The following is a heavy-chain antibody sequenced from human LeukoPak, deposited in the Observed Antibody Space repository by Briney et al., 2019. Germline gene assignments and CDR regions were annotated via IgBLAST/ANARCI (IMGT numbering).Heavy chain of an antibody. Sequence: PGGSLRLSCAASGFTFSNAWMSWGRQAPGKGLEWVGRIKSKTDGWTTDYAAPVKGRFTISRDDSKNTLYLQMNSLKTEDTAVYYCTTDVTNPYNWNHRTDAFDIWGQGTMVTVSS. CDR2: IKSKTDGWTT. J-gene: IGHJ3*02. V-gene: IGHV3-15*01. CDR1: GFTFSNAW. D-gene: IGHD1-1*01. CDR3: TTDVTNPYNWNHRTDAFDI.